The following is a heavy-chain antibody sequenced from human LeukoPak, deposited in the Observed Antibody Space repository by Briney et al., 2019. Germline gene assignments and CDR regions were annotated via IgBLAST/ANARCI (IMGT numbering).Heavy chain of an antibody. CDR1: GFTFTSYW. Sequence: GGSLRLSCAASGFTFTSYWMSWVRQAPGKGLEWVANIKQDGSEKYYVASVKGRFTISRDNAKNSLDLQMNSLRVKDTAVYYCARGGGFFEHWGQGTLVTVSS. CDR2: IKQDGSEK. J-gene: IGHJ4*02. D-gene: IGHD3-10*01. CDR3: ARGGGFFEH. V-gene: IGHV3-7*01.